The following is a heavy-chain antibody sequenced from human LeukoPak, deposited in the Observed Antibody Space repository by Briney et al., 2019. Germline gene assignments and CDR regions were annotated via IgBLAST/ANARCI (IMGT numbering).Heavy chain of an antibody. CDR2: IDRSADSP. Sequence: RSGGSLRLSCTTSGFNFGEYDMAWVRQAPGKGLQWVSGIDRSADSPSYLESVKGRFTVSRDDAKTSLYLEMKSLGAEDSAFYYCVRAPRGSAWDGYSDSWGQGTLVTVS. D-gene: IGHD1-26*01. CDR3: VRAPRGSAWDGYSDS. CDR1: GFNFGEYD. J-gene: IGHJ4*02. V-gene: IGHV3-20*04.